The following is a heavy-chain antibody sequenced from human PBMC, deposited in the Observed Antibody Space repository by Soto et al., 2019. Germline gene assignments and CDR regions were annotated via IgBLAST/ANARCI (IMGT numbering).Heavy chain of an antibody. CDR1: GFTFSTYT. J-gene: IGHJ4*02. CDR3: ARGDDSSGWYNYFDY. D-gene: IGHD6-19*01. CDR2: ISSSSSTI. Sequence: EVQLVESGGGLVQPGGSLRLSCAASGFTFSTYTMNWVRQAPGKGLEWVSYISSSSSTIYYADSVKGRFTISRDNAKNSLYLQMNSLRDEDTAVYYCARGDDSSGWYNYFDYWGQGPLVTVSS. V-gene: IGHV3-48*02.